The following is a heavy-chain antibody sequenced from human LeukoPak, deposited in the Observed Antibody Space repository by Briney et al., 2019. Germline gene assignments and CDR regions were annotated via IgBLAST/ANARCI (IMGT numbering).Heavy chain of an antibody. Sequence: GGSLRLSCAASGFTFSSYGMHWVRQAPGKGLEWVGLIRTKTDGETTDYAAPVKGRFSISRDDSTSTLYLQMNSLQSEDTAVYYCGDRGPSLATPSWGQGTLVTVSS. V-gene: IGHV3-15*01. CDR1: GFTFSSYG. CDR3: GDRGPSLATPS. J-gene: IGHJ5*02. CDR2: IRTKTDGETT. D-gene: IGHD3-22*01.